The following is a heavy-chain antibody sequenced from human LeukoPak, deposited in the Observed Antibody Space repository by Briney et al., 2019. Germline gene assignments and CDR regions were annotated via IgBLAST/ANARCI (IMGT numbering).Heavy chain of an antibody. Sequence: SETLSLTCTVSGGSISSYYWSWIRQPPGKGLEWIGYIYYSGSTNYNPSLKSRVTISVDTSKNQFSLKLSSVTAADTAVYYCARESPYYGSGTRWFDPWGQGTLVTVSS. CDR3: ARESPYYGSGTRWFDP. CDR2: IYYSGST. CDR1: GGSISSYY. D-gene: IGHD3-10*01. J-gene: IGHJ5*02. V-gene: IGHV4-59*01.